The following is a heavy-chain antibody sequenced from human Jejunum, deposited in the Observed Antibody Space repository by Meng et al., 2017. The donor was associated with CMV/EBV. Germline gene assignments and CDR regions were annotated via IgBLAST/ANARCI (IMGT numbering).Heavy chain of an antibody. CDR3: ARGFSNGYLPFDY. CDR1: GGVFNNYA. CDR2: IIAVLKTP. Sequence: QVQLVQSGTEVKKSGSSVKVSCNSSGGVFNNYALNWVRQAPGQGLEWMGGIIAVLKTPTYAQKFRGRLTITADESTGTTYMDLTSLTSEDTAVYYCARGFSNGYLPFDYWGQGTLVTVSS. V-gene: IGHV1-69*01. D-gene: IGHD3-22*01. J-gene: IGHJ4*02.